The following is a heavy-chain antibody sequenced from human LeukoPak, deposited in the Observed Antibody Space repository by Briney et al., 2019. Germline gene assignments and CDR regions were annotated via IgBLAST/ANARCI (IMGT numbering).Heavy chain of an antibody. CDR3: ARIYCSGGSCYNSADFYYFDY. CDR1: GYTFTSYY. Sequence: ASVKVSCKASGYTFTSYYMHWVRQAPGQGLEWMGIINPSGGSTSYAQKFQGRVTMTRDTSTSTVYMELSSLRSEDTAVYYCARIYCSGGSCYNSADFYYFDYWGQETLVTVSS. V-gene: IGHV1-46*01. J-gene: IGHJ4*02. D-gene: IGHD2-15*01. CDR2: INPSGGST.